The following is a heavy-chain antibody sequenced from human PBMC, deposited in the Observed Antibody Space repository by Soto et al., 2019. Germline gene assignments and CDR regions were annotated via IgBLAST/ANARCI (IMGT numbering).Heavy chain of an antibody. D-gene: IGHD2-21*02. CDR1: GFTFSGFG. J-gene: IGHJ3*02. V-gene: IGHV3-33*06. Sequence: QVQLVESGGGVVQPGTSLRLSCEASGFTFSGFGMHWVRQAPGKGLEWVAVIWYDGSKKYYADSVKGRFTISRDNSKNALYREMNSLRAEATAVYYSANGRGGSCGGNSAHLAIWGQGTLVTVSS. CDR2: IWYDGSKK. CDR3: ANGRGGSCGGNSAHLAI.